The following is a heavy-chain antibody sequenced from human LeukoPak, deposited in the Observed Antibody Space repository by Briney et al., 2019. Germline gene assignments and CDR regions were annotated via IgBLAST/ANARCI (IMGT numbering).Heavy chain of an antibody. CDR3: ASHQLYYYYYMDV. D-gene: IGHD2-2*01. J-gene: IGHJ6*03. CDR1: GFTFSSYG. V-gene: IGHV3-7*01. Sequence: PGGSLRLSCAASGFTFSSYGMSWVRQAPGKGLEWVANIKQDGSEKYYVDSVKGRFTISRDNAKNSLYLQMNSLRAEDTAVYYCASHQLYYYYYMDVWGKGTTVTISS. CDR2: IKQDGSEK.